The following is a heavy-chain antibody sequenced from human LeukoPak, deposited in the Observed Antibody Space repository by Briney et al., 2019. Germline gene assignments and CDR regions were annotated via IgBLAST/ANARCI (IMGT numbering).Heavy chain of an antibody. J-gene: IGHJ4*02. CDR2: INPNSGGT. CDR3: ARGYYDFWSGYYLEPFDY. V-gene: IGHV1-2*02. CDR1: GYTFTGYY. Sequence: ASVKVSCTASGYTFTGYYMHWVRPAPGQGLEWMGWINPNSGGTNYAQKFQGRVTMTRDTSISTAYMELSRLRSDDTAVYYCARGYYDFWSGYYLEPFDYWGQGTLVTVSS. D-gene: IGHD3-3*01.